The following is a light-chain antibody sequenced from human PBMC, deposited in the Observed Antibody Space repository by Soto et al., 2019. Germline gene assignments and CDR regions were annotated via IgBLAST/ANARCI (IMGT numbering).Light chain of an antibody. CDR2: VNT. CDR3: QSYDNSLSGSEV. Sequence: QSVLTQPPSVSGAPGQRVTISCTGSSSNIGAGYDVYWYQQLPGTAPKLLIYVNTNRPSGVPDRFSGSKSGTSASLAITGLQAEDEADYYCQSYDNSLSGSEVFGGGTKVTVL. V-gene: IGLV1-40*01. J-gene: IGLJ3*02. CDR1: SSNIGAGYD.